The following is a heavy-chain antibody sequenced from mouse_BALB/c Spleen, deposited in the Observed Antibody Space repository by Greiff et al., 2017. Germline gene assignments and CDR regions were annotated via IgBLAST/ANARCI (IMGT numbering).Heavy chain of an antibody. D-gene: IGHD2-4*01. Sequence: EVKVEESGGGLVKPGGSLKLSCAASGFTFSSYAMSWVRQTPEKRLEWVASISSGGSTYYPDSVKGRFTISRDNARNILYLQMSSLRSEDTAMYYCARGHDYDVDWFAYWGQGTLVTVSA. CDR2: ISSGGST. V-gene: IGHV5-6-5*01. CDR3: ARGHDYDVDWFAY. J-gene: IGHJ3*01. CDR1: GFTFSSYA.